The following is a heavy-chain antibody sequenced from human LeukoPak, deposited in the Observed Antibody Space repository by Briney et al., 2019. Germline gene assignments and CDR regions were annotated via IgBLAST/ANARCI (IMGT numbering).Heavy chain of an antibody. D-gene: IGHD2-2*01. Sequence: ASVKVSCKASGYTFTSYDINWVRQATGQGLEWMGWMNPNSGNTGYAQKFQGRVTISRNTSISTAYMELSSLRSEDTAVYFCARGGYCSSTSCHSWNWFDPWGQGTLVTVSS. CDR2: MNPNSGNT. J-gene: IGHJ5*02. CDR1: GYTFTSYD. V-gene: IGHV1-8*03. CDR3: ARGGYCSSTSCHSWNWFDP.